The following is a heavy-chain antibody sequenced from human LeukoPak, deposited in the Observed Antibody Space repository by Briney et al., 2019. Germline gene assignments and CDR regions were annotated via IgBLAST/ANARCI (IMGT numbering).Heavy chain of an antibody. D-gene: IGHD6-19*01. CDR3: ARDYFRAVAGTGVIDY. V-gene: IGHV3-30-3*01. CDR1: GFTFSSYA. CDR2: ISYDGSNK. Sequence: GGSLRLSCAASGFTFSSYAKHWVRQAPGKGLEWVAVISYDGSNKYYADSVKGRFTISRDNSKYTLYLQMNSLRAEDTAVYYCARDYFRAVAGTGVIDYWGQGTLATVSS. J-gene: IGHJ4*02.